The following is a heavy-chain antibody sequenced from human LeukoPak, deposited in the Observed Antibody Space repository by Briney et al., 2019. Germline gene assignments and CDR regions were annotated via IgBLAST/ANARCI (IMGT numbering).Heavy chain of an antibody. D-gene: IGHD2-21*02. Sequence: GGSLRLSCAASGFTFSSYAMSWVRQAPGKGLEWVPAISGSGGSTYYADSVKGRFTISRDNSKNTLYLQMNTLKTEDTAVYYCSTEGLAYCDGDCYPWGQGTLVTGPS. J-gene: IGHJ5*02. V-gene: IGHV3-23*01. CDR3: STEGLAYCDGDCYP. CDR1: GFTFSSYA. CDR2: ISGSGGST.